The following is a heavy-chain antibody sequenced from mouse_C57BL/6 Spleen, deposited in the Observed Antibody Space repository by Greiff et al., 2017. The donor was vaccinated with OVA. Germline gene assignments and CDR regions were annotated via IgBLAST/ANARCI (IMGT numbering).Heavy chain of an antibody. Sequence: EVKLMESGPELVKPGASVKISCKASGYSFTDYNMNWVKQSNGKSLEWIGVINPNYGTTSYNQKFKGKATLTVDQSSSTAYMQLNSLTSEDAAVYCGARSSSSYVRYFDYWGQGTTLTVSS. CDR2: INPNYGTT. J-gene: IGHJ2*01. CDR3: ARSSSSYVRYFDY. CDR1: GYSFTDYN. V-gene: IGHV1-39*01. D-gene: IGHD3-2*02.